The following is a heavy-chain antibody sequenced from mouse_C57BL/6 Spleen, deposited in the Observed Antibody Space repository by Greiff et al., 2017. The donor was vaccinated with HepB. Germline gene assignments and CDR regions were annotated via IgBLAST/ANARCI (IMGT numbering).Heavy chain of an antibody. J-gene: IGHJ2*01. CDR1: GYSITSGYG. Sequence: EVQLQESGPGLVKPSQSLSLTCTVTGYSITSGYGWNWIRQFPGNKLEWMGYISYSGSTNYNPSLKSRLSNTRDTSKNQFFLQLNSVTTEDTATYYCARTARIKYWGQGTTLTVSS. D-gene: IGHD1-2*01. CDR2: ISYSGST. V-gene: IGHV3-2*02. CDR3: ARTARIKY.